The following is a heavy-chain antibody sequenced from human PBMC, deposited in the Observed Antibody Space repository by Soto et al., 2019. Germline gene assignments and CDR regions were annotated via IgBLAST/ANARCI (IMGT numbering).Heavy chain of an antibody. CDR1: GFTFNNYA. D-gene: IGHD1-26*01. CDR3: AKFLSQLASLDAFDI. CDR2: ISTSAGST. Sequence: GGSLRLSCAASGFTFNNYAMSWVRQAPGKGLAWVSAISTSAGSTYCADSVKGRFTISRDNSKNTLYLQMNSLRAEDTAIYYCAKFLSQLASLDAFDIWGQGTMVTVSS. J-gene: IGHJ3*02. V-gene: IGHV3-23*01.